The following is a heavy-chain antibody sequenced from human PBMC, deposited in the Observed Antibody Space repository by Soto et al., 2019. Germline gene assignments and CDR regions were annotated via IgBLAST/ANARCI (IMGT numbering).Heavy chain of an antibody. D-gene: IGHD2-2*01. J-gene: IGHJ4*02. CDR3: AKGGRGDIVVVPAAVPFDY. CDR2: IRGSGGST. CDR1: GFTFSSYA. V-gene: IGHV3-23*01. Sequence: EVQLLESGGGLVQPGGSLRLSCAASGFTFSSYAMSWVRQAPGKGLEWVSAIRGSGGSTYYADSVKGRFTISRDNSKNTLYLQMDSLRAGDTAVYYWAKGGRGDIVVVPAAVPFDYWGQGTLVTVSS.